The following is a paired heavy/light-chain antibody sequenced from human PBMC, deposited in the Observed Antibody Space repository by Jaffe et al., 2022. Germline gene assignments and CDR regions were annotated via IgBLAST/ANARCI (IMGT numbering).Heavy chain of an antibody. CDR1: GFTFSDYY. V-gene: IGHV3-11*01. CDR2: ISSSGSTI. D-gene: IGHD6-13*01. J-gene: IGHJ4*02. Sequence: QVQLVESGGGLVKPGGSLRLSCAASGFTFSDYYMSWIRQAPGKGLEWVSYISSSGSTIYYADSVKGRFTISRDNAKNSLYLQMNSLRAEDTAVYYCAREDSVGSSWYDYWGQGTLVTVSS. CDR3: AREDSVGSSWYDY.
Light chain of an antibody. CDR2: QDS. Sequence: SYELTQPPSVSVSPGQTASITCSGDKLGDKYACWYQQKPGQSPVLVIYQDSKRPSGIPERFSGSNSGNTATLTISGTQAMDEADYYCQAWDSSTLRVFGGGTKLTVL. J-gene: IGLJ2*01. V-gene: IGLV3-1*01. CDR3: QAWDSSTLRV. CDR1: KLGDKY.